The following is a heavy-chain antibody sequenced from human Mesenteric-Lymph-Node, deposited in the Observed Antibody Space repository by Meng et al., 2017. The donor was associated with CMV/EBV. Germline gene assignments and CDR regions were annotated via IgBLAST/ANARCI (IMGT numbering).Heavy chain of an antibody. D-gene: IGHD5-12*01. Sequence: GESLKISCAASGFTFSSYGMNWVRQAPGKGLEWVSSISSSSSYIYYADSVKGRFTISRDNAKNSLYLQMNSLRAEDTAVYYCARDSGPPAGAVDYWGQGTLVTVSS. V-gene: IGHV3-21*01. CDR2: ISSSSSYI. CDR3: ARDSGPPAGAVDY. CDR1: GFTFSSYG. J-gene: IGHJ4*02.